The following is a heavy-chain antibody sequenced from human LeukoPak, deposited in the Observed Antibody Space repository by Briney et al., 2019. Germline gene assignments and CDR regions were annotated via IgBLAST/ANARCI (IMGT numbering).Heavy chain of an antibody. CDR3: AREVGVVVPAATYNYYYMDV. V-gene: IGHV3-7*01. J-gene: IGHJ6*03. Sequence: GGSLRLSCAAFGFTFSSYWMSWVRQAPGKGLEWVANIKQDGSEKYYVDSVKGRFTISRDNAKNSLYLQMNSLRAEDTAVYYCAREVGVVVPAATYNYYYMDVWGKGTTVTVSS. CDR1: GFTFSSYW. D-gene: IGHD2-2*01. CDR2: IKQDGSEK.